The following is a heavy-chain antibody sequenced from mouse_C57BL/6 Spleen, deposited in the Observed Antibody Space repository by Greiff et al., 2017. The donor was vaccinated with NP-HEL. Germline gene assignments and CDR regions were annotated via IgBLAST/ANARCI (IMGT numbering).Heavy chain of an antibody. J-gene: IGHJ3*01. V-gene: IGHV1-52*01. CDR1: GYTFTSYW. CDR2: IDPSDSET. CDR3: ARFRFAY. Sequence: QVQLQQPGAELVRPGSSVKLSCKASGYTFTSYWMHWVKQRPIQGLEWIGNIDPSDSETHYNQKFKDKATLTVDKSSNTAYMQLSSLASEDSAVSCCARFRFAYWGQGTLVTVSA.